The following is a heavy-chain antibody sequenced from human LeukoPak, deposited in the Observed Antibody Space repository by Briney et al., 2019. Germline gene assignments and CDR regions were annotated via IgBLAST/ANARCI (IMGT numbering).Heavy chain of an antibody. V-gene: IGHV4-59*01. CDR2: IYSSGST. Sequence: SETLSLTCNVSGGSIRGYYWSWIRQPPEKGLEWIGYIYSSGSTNYNPSLKSRVTMSVDTSKNQFSLKVSSVTAADTAVYYCARVFDSGSQAYFYYMDVWGKATTVIISS. D-gene: IGHD3-10*01. CDR3: ARVFDSGSQAYFYYMDV. CDR1: GGSIRGYY. J-gene: IGHJ6*03.